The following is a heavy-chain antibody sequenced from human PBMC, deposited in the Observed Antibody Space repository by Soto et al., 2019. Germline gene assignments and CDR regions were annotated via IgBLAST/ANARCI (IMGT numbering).Heavy chain of an antibody. V-gene: IGHV3-30*03. J-gene: IGHJ4*02. CDR1: GFTFSSYG. Sequence: QVQLVESGGGVVQPGRSLRLSCAASGFTFSSYGMHWARQAPCKGLEWVAVISYDGSNKYYADSVKGRFTISRDNSKNTLYLQMNSLRAEDTAVYYCAPWFGAFDYWGQGTLVTVSS. D-gene: IGHD3-10*01. CDR3: APWFGAFDY. CDR2: ISYDGSNK.